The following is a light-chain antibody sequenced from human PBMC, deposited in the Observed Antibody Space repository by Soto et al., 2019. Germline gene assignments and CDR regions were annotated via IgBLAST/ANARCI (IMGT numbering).Light chain of an antibody. Sequence: EIVLTQSPGTLSLSPGERATLSCRASQSVSSSYLAWYQQNPGQAPRLLIYGASSRATGIPDRFSGSGSGRDFSLTISRLEADEYVGDYCQLYGISPRTFGQGTKVDIK. J-gene: IGKJ1*01. CDR2: GAS. CDR3: QLYGISPRT. V-gene: IGKV3-20*01. CDR1: QSVSSSY.